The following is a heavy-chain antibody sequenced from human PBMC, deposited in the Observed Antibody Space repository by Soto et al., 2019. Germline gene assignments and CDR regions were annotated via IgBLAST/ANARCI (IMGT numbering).Heavy chain of an antibody. V-gene: IGHV3-23*01. CDR3: AKGGGRGWACYFDN. CDR2: ISDTGAST. CDR1: GFTFKESA. J-gene: IGHJ4*02. Sequence: PGGSLRLSCAASGFTFKESAMNWVRQAPGKGLEWVAGISDTGASTWYAESVRGRLSISRDNSKNTLYLQMNSLRGEDPALYYRAKGGGRGWACYFDNGGKGTLVTVSS. D-gene: IGHD6-19*01.